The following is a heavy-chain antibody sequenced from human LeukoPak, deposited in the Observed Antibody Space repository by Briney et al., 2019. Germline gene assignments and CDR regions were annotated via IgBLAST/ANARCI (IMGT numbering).Heavy chain of an antibody. Sequence: GGSLRLSCAASEFTFSSYAVTWVRQAPGKGLEWVSAIDGSGDNAYYVDSVKGRFTISRDNSKNTLYLQMNSLRAEDTAVYYCARGGYDSSGYLISWGQGTLVTVPS. CDR1: EFTFSSYA. CDR2: IDGSGDNA. D-gene: IGHD3-22*01. CDR3: ARGGYDSSGYLIS. J-gene: IGHJ4*02. V-gene: IGHV3-23*01.